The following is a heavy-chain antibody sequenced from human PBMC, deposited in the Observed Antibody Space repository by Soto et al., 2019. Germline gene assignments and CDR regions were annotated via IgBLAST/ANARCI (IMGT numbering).Heavy chain of an antibody. CDR3: ARGAVAGLVYFDY. Sequence: QVQLVQSGAEVKKPGSSVKVSCKASGGTFSSYTISWVRQAPGQGLEWMGRIIPILGIANYAQKFQGRVTITADKSTRTAYMELSSLRSEDTAVYYCARGAVAGLVYFDYWGQGTLVTVSS. D-gene: IGHD6-19*01. J-gene: IGHJ4*02. CDR2: IIPILGIA. CDR1: GGTFSSYT. V-gene: IGHV1-69*02.